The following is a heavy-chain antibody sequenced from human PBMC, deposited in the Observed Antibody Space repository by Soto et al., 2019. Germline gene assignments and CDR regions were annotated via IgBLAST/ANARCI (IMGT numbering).Heavy chain of an antibody. Sequence: QVQLVQSGAEVKKPGASVKVSCKASGYTFTGYYMHWVRQAPGQGLAWMGWINPNSGGTNYAQKFQGRVTMTRDTSISTAYMELSRLRSDDTAVYYCARVNVVVVASTREYYFDYWGQGTLVTVSS. D-gene: IGHD2-15*01. CDR1: GYTFTGYY. V-gene: IGHV1-2*02. J-gene: IGHJ4*02. CDR3: ARVNVVVVASTREYYFDY. CDR2: INPNSGGT.